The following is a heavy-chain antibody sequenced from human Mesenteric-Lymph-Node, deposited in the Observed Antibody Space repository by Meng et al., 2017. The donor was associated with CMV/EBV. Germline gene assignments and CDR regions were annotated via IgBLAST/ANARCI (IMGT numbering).Heavy chain of an antibody. V-gene: IGHV4-34*01. D-gene: IGHD3-10*01. Sequence: FSGYYWNWIRQPPGKGLEWIGEINHSGSTNYNPSLKSRVTISVDMSKNQFSLKLSSVTAADTAVYYCAGRIIMVRGVIRGGWRWFDPWGQGTLVTVSS. CDR2: INHSGST. CDR1: FSGYY. CDR3: AGRIIMVRGVIRGGWRWFDP. J-gene: IGHJ5*02.